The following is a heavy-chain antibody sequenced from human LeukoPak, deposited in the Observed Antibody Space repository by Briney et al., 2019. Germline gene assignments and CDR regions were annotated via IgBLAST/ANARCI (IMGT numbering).Heavy chain of an antibody. CDR1: GGSISSYY. J-gene: IGHJ5*02. CDR2: IYYSGST. CDR3: ARLGIRVWFGATNWFDP. V-gene: IGHV4-59*12. D-gene: IGHD3-10*01. Sequence: PSETLSLTCTVSGGSISSYYWSWLRQPPGKGLEWLGYIYYSGSTNYNPSLKSRVTISVDTSKNQFSLKLSSVTAADTAVYYCARLGIRVWFGATNWFDPWGQGTLVTVSS.